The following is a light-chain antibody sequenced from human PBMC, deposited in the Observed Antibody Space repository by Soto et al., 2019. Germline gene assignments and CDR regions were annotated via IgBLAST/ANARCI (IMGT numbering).Light chain of an antibody. Sequence: EIVLTQSPATLSSFPGDRVTLSCRASQYINTRLAWYQHRPGQAPRLLIYQTSLRAAGIPARFSASGSGTDFTLTITDVQPEDFAVYYCQHYVTSLTTFGQGTKVEVK. CDR2: QTS. CDR3: QHYVTSLTT. V-gene: IGKV3D-11*03. J-gene: IGKJ1*01. CDR1: QYINTR.